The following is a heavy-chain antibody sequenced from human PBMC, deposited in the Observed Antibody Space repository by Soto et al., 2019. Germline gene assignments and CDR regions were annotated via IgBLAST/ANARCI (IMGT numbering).Heavy chain of an antibody. CDR3: ARGRGYYDSSGYYINDAFDI. Sequence: GGSLRLSCAASGLTFSSYSMNWVRQAPGKGLEWVSYISRSSSTIYYADSVNARFTISIDNAKNSLYLQMNSLRDEDTAVYYCARGRGYYDSSGYYINDAFDIWGQGTMVTVSS. CDR1: GLTFSSYS. V-gene: IGHV3-48*02. CDR2: ISRSSSTI. J-gene: IGHJ3*02. D-gene: IGHD3-22*01.